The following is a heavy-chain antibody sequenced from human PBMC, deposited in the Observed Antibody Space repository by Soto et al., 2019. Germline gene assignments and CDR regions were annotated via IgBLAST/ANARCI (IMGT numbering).Heavy chain of an antibody. CDR1: GFTFSSYG. J-gene: IGHJ4*02. V-gene: IGHV3-30*18. Sequence: QVQLVESGGGVDQPGRSLRLSCAASGFTFSSYGMHWVRQAPGKGLEWVAVISYDGSNKYYADSVKGRFTISRDNSKNTLYLQMNSLRAEDTAVYYCAKDHLMTTVTTVGYWGQGTLVTVSS. CDR2: ISYDGSNK. D-gene: IGHD4-17*01. CDR3: AKDHLMTTVTTVGY.